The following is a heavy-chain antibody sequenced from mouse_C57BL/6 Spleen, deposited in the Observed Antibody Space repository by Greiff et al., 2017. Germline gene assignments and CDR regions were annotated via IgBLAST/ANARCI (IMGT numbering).Heavy chain of an antibody. Sequence: EVKVVESEGGLVQPGSSMKLSCTASGFTFSDYYMAWVRQVPEKGLEWVANINYDGSSTYYLDSLKSRFIISRDNAKNILYLQMSSLKSEDTATYYCARDGDYDGRGAMDYWGQGTSVTVSS. CDR1: GFTFSDYY. V-gene: IGHV5-16*01. CDR2: INYDGSST. J-gene: IGHJ4*01. CDR3: ARDGDYDGRGAMDY. D-gene: IGHD2-4*01.